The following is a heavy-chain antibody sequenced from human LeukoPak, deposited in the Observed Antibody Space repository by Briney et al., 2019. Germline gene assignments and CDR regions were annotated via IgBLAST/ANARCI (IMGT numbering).Heavy chain of an antibody. CDR1: GFTFSSYN. J-gene: IGHJ4*02. CDR3: TRKTPGRTPFDY. CDR2: VGSGADT. Sequence: GGSLRLSCAASGFTFSSYNMNWVRQAPGQGLKWVSAVGSGADTYYADSVRGRFTSSRDNSKNTLYLQMDSLRAEDTAIYYCTRKTPGRTPFDYWGQGTLVTVSS. V-gene: IGHV3-23*01. D-gene: IGHD2-15*01.